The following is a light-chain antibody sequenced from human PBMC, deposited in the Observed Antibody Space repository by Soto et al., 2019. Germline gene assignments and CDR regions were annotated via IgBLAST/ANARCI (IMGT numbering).Light chain of an antibody. Sequence: PGERATLSCRASQSINSYLAWYQQKPGLAPRLLIYDASNRATGIPARFSGSGSGTDFTLTISSLEPEDFAVYYCQLRSNWLFTFGPGTKVDI. CDR1: QSINSY. CDR3: QLRSNWLFT. V-gene: IGKV3-11*01. CDR2: DAS. J-gene: IGKJ3*01.